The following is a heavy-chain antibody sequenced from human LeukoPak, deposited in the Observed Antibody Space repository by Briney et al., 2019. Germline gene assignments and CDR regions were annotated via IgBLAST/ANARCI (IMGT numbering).Heavy chain of an antibody. D-gene: IGHD6-6*01. Sequence: TGGSLRLSCAASGFTFDDYGMTWVRQAPGKGLEWVSGINWNGDNTDYADSVKGRFTISRDNAKNSLYLQMNSLRTEDTALYYCARDQTGYSSSSWFDPWGQGTLVTVSS. CDR2: INWNGDNT. CDR3: ARDQTGYSSSSWFDP. V-gene: IGHV3-20*04. J-gene: IGHJ5*02. CDR1: GFTFDDYG.